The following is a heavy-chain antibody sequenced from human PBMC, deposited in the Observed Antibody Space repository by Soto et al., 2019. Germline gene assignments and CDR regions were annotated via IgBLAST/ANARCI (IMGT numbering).Heavy chain of an antibody. CDR3: AKDSHWAIISPTQDY. J-gene: IGHJ4*01. CDR2: FRESGGTT. D-gene: IGHD2-2*01. V-gene: IGHV3-23*01. Sequence: GGSLRLSCAASGFGFTFSTSAMSWVRQAPGKGLEWVSTFRESGGTTHYANSVKGRFTTSRDTSKNMLYLQMNSLRAGDTAIYYCAKDSHWAIISPTQDYWGHGTLVTVSS. CDR1: GFGFTFSTSA.